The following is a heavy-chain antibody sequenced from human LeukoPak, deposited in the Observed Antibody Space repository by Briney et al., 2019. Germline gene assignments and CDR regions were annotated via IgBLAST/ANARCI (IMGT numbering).Heavy chain of an antibody. CDR2: IYYSGST. CDR1: GGSISSYS. J-gene: IGHJ4*02. V-gene: IGHV4-59*01. Sequence: SETLSLTCTVSGGSISSYSWSWIRQPPGKGLEWIGYIYYSGSTNYNPSLKSRVTISVDTSKNQFSLKLSSVTAADTAVYYCARGDKKGQLVPDYWGQGTLVTVSS. D-gene: IGHD6-6*01. CDR3: ARGDKKGQLVPDY.